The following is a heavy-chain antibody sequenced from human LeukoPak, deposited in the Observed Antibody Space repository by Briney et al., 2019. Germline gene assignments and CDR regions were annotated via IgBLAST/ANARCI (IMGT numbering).Heavy chain of an antibody. V-gene: IGHV1-46*01. J-gene: IGHJ6*02. Sequence: ASVKDSCKASRYTFTSSYMHSVRHAPEQRLGCMGIINPSGGSTSYAQKFQGRVTMTRDTSTSTVYMELSSLRSEDTAVYYCARDGRGYSYGALYYYYGMDVWGQGTTVTVSS. CDR1: RYTFTSSY. CDR3: ARDGRGYSYGALYYYYGMDV. CDR2: INPSGGST. D-gene: IGHD5-18*01.